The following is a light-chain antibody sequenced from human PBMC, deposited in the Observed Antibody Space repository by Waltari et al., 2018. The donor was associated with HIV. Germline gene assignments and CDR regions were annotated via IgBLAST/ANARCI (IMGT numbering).Light chain of an antibody. J-gene: IGKJ2*01. V-gene: IGKV3-20*01. Sequence: EIVLTLSPGTLSLSPGERATLPCRASQSVSNKYLAWYQQKPGQAPRLLIHGASSRATGIPDRFSGSGSGTDFTLTISRVEPEDVAVYYCHQYGLSPYNFGQGTKLQIK. CDR3: HQYGLSPYN. CDR2: GAS. CDR1: QSVSNKY.